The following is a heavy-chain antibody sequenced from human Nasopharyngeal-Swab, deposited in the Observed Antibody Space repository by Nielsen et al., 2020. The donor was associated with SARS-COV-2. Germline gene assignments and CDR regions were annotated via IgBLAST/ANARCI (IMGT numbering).Heavy chain of an antibody. CDR1: GFTFSSYA. D-gene: IGHD6-13*01. J-gene: IGHJ4*01. CDR3: AREPNPGIAAAGTHDC. CDR2: ISYDGSNK. V-gene: IGHV3-30-3*01. Sequence: GESLKISCAASGFTFSSYAMHWDRQAPGKGLEWVAVISYDGSNKYYADSVKGRFTISRDNYKNTLYLQMNSLRAEDTAVYYCAREPNPGIAAAGTHDCWGHGSLVTVSS.